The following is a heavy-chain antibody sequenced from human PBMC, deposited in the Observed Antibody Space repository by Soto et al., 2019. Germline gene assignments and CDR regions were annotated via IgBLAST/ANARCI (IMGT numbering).Heavy chain of an antibody. CDR1: GGSISGHH. J-gene: IGHJ4*02. V-gene: IGHV4-59*08. CDR2: IYYSGST. Sequence: SETLSHTVPVSGGSISGHHWSWIRQPPGKGLEWIGYIYYSGSTNYNPSLKSRVTISVDTSKNQFSLKLSSVTAAVTAVYYCARHYDYIWGSYRGSYFDYGGQGTLVTDSS. D-gene: IGHD3-16*02. CDR3: ARHYDYIWGSYRGSYFDY.